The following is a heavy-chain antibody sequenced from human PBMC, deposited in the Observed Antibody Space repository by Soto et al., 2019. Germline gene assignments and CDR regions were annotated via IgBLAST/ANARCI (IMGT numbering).Heavy chain of an antibody. V-gene: IGHV3-23*01. Sequence: PGGSLRLSGAASGFTFSSYWISWVRQAPGKGLEWVSSIASGGSPTYYADSVKGRFTISRDNSKNTLYLQMNSLRAEDTAVYYCAKGALSTYLDLGQRTLVTVCS. CDR3: AKGALSTYLD. CDR2: IASGGSPT. D-gene: IGHD2-2*01. J-gene: IGHJ4*02. CDR1: GFTFSSYW.